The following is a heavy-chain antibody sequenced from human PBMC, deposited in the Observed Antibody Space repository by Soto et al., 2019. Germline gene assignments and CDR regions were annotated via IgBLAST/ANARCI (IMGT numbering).Heavy chain of an antibody. J-gene: IGHJ6*02. V-gene: IGHV1-3*01. D-gene: IGHD2-2*01. CDR2: INAGNGNT. Sequence: ASVKVSCKASGYTFTSYAMRWVRQAPGQRLEWMGWINAGNGNTKYSQKFQGRVTITRDTSASTAYMELSSLRSEDTAVYYCARVGYCSGTSCSVYYYYYGMDVWGQGTTVTVSS. CDR3: ARVGYCSGTSCSVYYYYYGMDV. CDR1: GYTFTSYA.